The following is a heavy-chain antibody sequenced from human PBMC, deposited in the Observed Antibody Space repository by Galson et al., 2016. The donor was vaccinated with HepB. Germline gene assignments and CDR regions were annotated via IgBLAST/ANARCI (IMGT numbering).Heavy chain of an antibody. CDR1: GFTFSIYA. D-gene: IGHD1-1*01. V-gene: IGHV3-23*01. CDR3: ARDQSGTSTGFDV. CDR2: IRGSGGST. Sequence: SLRLSCAASGFTFSIYAMSWVRQAPGKGLEWVSPIRGSGGSTYYVDSVKGRFTISRDNSKNTQYLQMNSLRVEDTAVYYCARDQSGTSTGFDVWGQGTTVTVSS. J-gene: IGHJ6*02.